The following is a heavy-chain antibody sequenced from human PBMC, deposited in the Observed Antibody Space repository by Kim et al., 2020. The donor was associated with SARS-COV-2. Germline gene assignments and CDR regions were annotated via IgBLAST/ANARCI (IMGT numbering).Heavy chain of an antibody. CDR1: GFTFRSSE. CDR2: ISGSGSTI. V-gene: IGHV3-48*03. J-gene: IGHJ4*02. CDR3: AREDSSGWSRVDY. D-gene: IGHD6-19*01. Sequence: GGSLRLSCAASGFTFRSSEMNWVRQAPGKGLEWVSYISGSGSTIYYADSVKGRFTISRDNAQNSLYLQMNSLRAEDTAVYYCAREDSSGWSRVDYWGQGTLVTVSS.